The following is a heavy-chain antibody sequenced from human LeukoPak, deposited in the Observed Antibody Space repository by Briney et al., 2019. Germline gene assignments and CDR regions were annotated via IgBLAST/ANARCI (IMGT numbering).Heavy chain of an antibody. CDR1: GGPLSSYS. CDR2: IYYSGST. J-gene: IGHJ4*02. CDR3: AGDYGSGSYRFDY. V-gene: IGHV4-59*12. Sequence: PSETLSLTCTVSGGPLSSYSWSWVRQPPGRGLEWIGYIYYSGSTIYNPSLRSRVTISIDTSKNQFSMKLSSVTAADTAVYYCAGDYGSGSYRFDYWGQGTLVTVSS. D-gene: IGHD3-10*01.